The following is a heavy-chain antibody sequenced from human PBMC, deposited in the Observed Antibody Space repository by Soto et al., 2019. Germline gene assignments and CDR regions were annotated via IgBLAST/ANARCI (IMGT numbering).Heavy chain of an antibody. D-gene: IGHD6-13*01. V-gene: IGHV4-4*02. J-gene: IGHJ5*02. CDR3: XXXGSNWYLRGYNWFDP. Sequence: QVQLQESGPGLVKPSGTLSLTCAVSSGSISSSNWWNWVRQPPGKGLEWIGEIYHTGSTNYNPSLKSRXTISVDKSKNQFXXXLXXXXXXXXXXXXXXXXGSNWYLRGYNWFDPWGQGTLVTVSS. CDR2: IYHTGST. CDR1: SGSISSSNW.